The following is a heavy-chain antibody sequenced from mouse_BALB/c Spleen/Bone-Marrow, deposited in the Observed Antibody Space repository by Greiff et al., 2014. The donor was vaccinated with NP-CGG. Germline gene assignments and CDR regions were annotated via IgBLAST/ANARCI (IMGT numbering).Heavy chain of an antibody. CDR3: ARHGGSRGYYFDY. D-gene: IGHD1-1*01. Sequence: EVMLVESGGGLVQPGGSLKLSCAASGFTFSSYTMSWVRQTPEKRLEWVAYISNSGGSTYYPDTVKGRFTISRDNAKNTLYLQMSSLKSEDTAMYYCARHGGSRGYYFDYWGQGTTLTVSS. CDR2: ISNSGGST. V-gene: IGHV5-12-2*01. CDR1: GFTFSSYT. J-gene: IGHJ2*01.